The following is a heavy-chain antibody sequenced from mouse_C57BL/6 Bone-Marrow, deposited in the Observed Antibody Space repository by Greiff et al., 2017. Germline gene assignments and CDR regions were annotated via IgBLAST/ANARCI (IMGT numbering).Heavy chain of an antibody. Sequence: QVQLQQPGAELVKPGASVKMSCKASGYTFTSSWITWVKQRPGQGLEWIGDIYPGSGSTNYNEKFKSKATLTVDTSSSTAYLQLSSLTSEDSAVYYCARPYYSNYWYFDVWGTGTTVTVSS. CDR3: ARPYYSNYWYFDV. D-gene: IGHD2-5*01. J-gene: IGHJ1*03. V-gene: IGHV1-55*01. CDR2: IYPGSGST. CDR1: GYTFTSSW.